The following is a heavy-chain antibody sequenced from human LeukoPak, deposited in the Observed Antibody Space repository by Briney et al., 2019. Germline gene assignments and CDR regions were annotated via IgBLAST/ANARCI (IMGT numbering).Heavy chain of an antibody. D-gene: IGHD5-18*01. Sequence: PGGSLKLXCAASGFTYSSYAMSWVRRAPGKGLEWVSAISGSGGSTYYADSVKGRFTISRDNSKNTLYLQMNSLRAEDTAVYYCANTATMDANVDYWGQGTLVTVSS. V-gene: IGHV3-23*01. J-gene: IGHJ4*02. CDR2: ISGSGGST. CDR3: ANTATMDANVDY. CDR1: GFTYSSYA.